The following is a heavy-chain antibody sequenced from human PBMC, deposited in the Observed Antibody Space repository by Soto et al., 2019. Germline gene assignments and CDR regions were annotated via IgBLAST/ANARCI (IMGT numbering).Heavy chain of an antibody. CDR3: VRGGSNYAS. V-gene: IGHV3-7*01. Sequence: VQLVESGGGSVQPGGSLRLSCTASGFTFSDSWMTWVRQAPGKGLEWVARIKPDESEKKYADSVKGRFSISRDNAKNSMYLQMDSLRGEDTAVYYCVRGGSNYASWGQGTLVTVSS. J-gene: IGHJ5*02. D-gene: IGHD4-4*01. CDR1: GFTFSDSW. CDR2: IKPDESEK.